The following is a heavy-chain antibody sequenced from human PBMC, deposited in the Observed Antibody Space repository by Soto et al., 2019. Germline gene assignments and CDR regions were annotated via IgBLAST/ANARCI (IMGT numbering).Heavy chain of an antibody. CDR3: ERGVRAYSFDI. CDR2: ISSSSSTI. J-gene: IGHJ3*02. Sequence: GGSLRLSCAASGFTFSTYSMNWVRQAPGKGLEWVSYISSSSSTIYYADTVKGRFNISRDNAKNSLYLQMNSLIDEDTAVYYCERGVRAYSFDIWGQGTMVTVSS. CDR1: GFTFSTYS. D-gene: IGHD4-4*01. V-gene: IGHV3-48*02.